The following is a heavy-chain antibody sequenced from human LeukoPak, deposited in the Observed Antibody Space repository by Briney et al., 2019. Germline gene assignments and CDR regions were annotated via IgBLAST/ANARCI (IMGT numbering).Heavy chain of an antibody. CDR2: IYYSGST. CDR3: GNQRGYDP. D-gene: IGHD2-2*01. J-gene: IGHJ5*02. V-gene: IGHV4-39*01. CDR1: GGSISSSSYY. Sequence: SETLSLTCTVSGGSISSSSYYWGWLRQPPGKGLEWIGSIYYSGSTYYNPSLKSRVTISVDTSKNQFSLKLSAVNAVDTAVYYCGNQRGYDPWGQVTLVTVSS.